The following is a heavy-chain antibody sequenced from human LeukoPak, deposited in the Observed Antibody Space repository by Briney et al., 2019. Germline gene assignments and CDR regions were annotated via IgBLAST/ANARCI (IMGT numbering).Heavy chain of an antibody. J-gene: IGHJ4*02. V-gene: IGHV3-23*01. CDR3: ARVSTVVTPDYFDY. CDR2: ISGSGDST. Sequence: PGGSLRLSCAASGFTFSSYAMSWVRQAPGKGLEWVSAISGSGDSTYSADSVKGRFTISRDNSKNTLHLQMNSLRAEDTAVYYCARVSTVVTPDYFDYWGQGTLVTVSS. CDR1: GFTFSSYA. D-gene: IGHD4-23*01.